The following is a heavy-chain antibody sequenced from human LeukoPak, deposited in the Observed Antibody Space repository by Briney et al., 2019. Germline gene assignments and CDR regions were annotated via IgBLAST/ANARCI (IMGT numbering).Heavy chain of an antibody. Sequence: GGSLRLSCAASGFTFSSYGMHWVRQAPGKGLEWVAVISYDGSNKYYADSVKGRFTISRDNSKNTLYLQMNSLRAEDTAVYYCARYDSSGYYSAADYWGQGTLVTVSS. CDR1: GFTFSSYG. CDR3: ARYDSSGYYSAADY. J-gene: IGHJ4*02. CDR2: ISYDGSNK. D-gene: IGHD3-22*01. V-gene: IGHV3-30*03.